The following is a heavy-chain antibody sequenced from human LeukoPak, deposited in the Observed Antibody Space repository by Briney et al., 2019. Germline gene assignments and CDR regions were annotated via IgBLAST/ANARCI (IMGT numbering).Heavy chain of an antibody. CDR1: GFTFSSYE. D-gene: IGHD6-19*01. Sequence: PGGSLRLSCAASGFTFSSYEMNWVRQAPGKGLEWVSAVSGGGSGTYYADSVKGRFTISRDNSKNTLYLQMNSLTGEDSAVYYCVAVTGRPAGGGVYYWGQGTLVTVSS. J-gene: IGHJ4*02. V-gene: IGHV3-23*01. CDR3: VAVTGRPAGGGVYY. CDR2: VSGGGSGT.